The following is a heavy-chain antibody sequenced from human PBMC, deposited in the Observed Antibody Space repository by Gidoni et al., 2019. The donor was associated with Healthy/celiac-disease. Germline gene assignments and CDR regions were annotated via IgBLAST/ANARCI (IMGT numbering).Heavy chain of an antibody. CDR1: GGSISSSSYY. V-gene: IGHV4-39*01. D-gene: IGHD6-19*01. CDR3: ASLAVAGPMDV. Sequence: QLQLQESGPGLVKPSETLSLTCTVSGGSISSSSYYWGWIRQPPGKGLEWIGIIYYSGSTYYNPSLKSRVTISVDTSKNQFSLKLSSVTAADTAVYYCASLAVAGPMDVWGKGTTVTVSS. CDR2: IYYSGST. J-gene: IGHJ6*03.